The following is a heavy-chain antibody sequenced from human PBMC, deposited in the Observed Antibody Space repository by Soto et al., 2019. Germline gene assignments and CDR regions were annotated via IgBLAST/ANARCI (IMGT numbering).Heavy chain of an antibody. CDR2: IIPIFGTA. CDR1: GGTFSSYA. Sequence: ASVKVSCKASGGTFSSYAISWVRQAPGQGLEWMGGIIPIFGTANYAQKFQGRVTITAEKSTSTAYMELSSLRSEDTAVYYCAVEGSYGPVLQHYFDSWG. D-gene: IGHD5-18*01. CDR3: AVEGSYGPVLQHYFDS. J-gene: IGHJ4*01. V-gene: IGHV1-69*06.